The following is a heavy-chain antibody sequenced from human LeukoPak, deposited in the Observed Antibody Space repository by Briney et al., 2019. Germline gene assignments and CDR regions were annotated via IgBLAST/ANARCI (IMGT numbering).Heavy chain of an antibody. V-gene: IGHV4-59*08. Sequence: SETLSLTCTVSGGSISSYYWSWIRQPPGKGLEWIGYIYYSGSTNYNPSLKSRVTISVDTSKNQFSLKLSSVTAADTAVYYCARQGNYGDYPEYFQHWGQGTLVTVSS. CDR3: ARQGNYGDYPEYFQH. CDR1: GGSISSYY. D-gene: IGHD4-17*01. J-gene: IGHJ1*01. CDR2: IYYSGST.